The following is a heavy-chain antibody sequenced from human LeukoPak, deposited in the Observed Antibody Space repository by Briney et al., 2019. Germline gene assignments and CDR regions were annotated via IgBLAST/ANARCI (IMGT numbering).Heavy chain of an antibody. CDR2: INPNSGGT. Sequence: AASVKVSCKASGYTFTGYYMHRVRQAPGQGLEGMGRINPNSGGTNYAQKFQGRVTMTRDASISTAYMELSRLRSDDTAVYYCARVDYYDSSGQFDYWGQGTLVTVSS. D-gene: IGHD3-22*01. J-gene: IGHJ4*02. CDR3: ARVDYYDSSGQFDY. CDR1: GYTFTGYY. V-gene: IGHV1-2*06.